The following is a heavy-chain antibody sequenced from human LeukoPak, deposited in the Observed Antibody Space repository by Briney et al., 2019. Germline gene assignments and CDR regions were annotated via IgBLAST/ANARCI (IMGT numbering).Heavy chain of an antibody. J-gene: IGHJ5*02. D-gene: IGHD3-3*01. CDR1: GGSISSYY. CDR2: INHSGST. Sequence: PSETLSLTCTVSGGSISSYYWSWIRQPPGKGLEWIGEINHSGSTNYNPSLKSRVTISVDTSKNQFSLKLSSVTAADTAVYYCARGRYDFWSGYSLGYNWFDPWGQGTLVTVSS. V-gene: IGHV4-34*01. CDR3: ARGRYDFWSGYSLGYNWFDP.